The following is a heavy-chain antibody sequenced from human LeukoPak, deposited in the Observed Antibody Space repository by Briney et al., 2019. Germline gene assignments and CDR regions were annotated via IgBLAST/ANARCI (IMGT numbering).Heavy chain of an antibody. CDR2: IYHSGST. Sequence: PSETLSLTCAVSGGSISSGGYSWSWIRQPPGKGLEWIGYIYHSGSTYYNPSLKSRVTISIDRSKNQFSLKLSSVTAADTAVYYCARGTPTMAFDYWGQGTLVTVSS. CDR1: GGSISSGGYS. D-gene: IGHD3-10*01. CDR3: ARGTPTMAFDY. J-gene: IGHJ4*02. V-gene: IGHV4-30-2*01.